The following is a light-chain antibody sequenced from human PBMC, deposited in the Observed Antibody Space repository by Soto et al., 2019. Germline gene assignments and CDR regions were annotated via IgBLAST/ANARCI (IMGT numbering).Light chain of an antibody. Sequence: QSALTQPASVSGSPGQWITISCTGISSDVGGCNYVSWYQQHPGKAPKLMIYDDSNRPSGVSNRFSGSKSGNTASLAISGLQAEDEADYYCHSYNSSSLDVFGTGTKVTVL. V-gene: IGLV2-14*01. J-gene: IGLJ1*01. CDR1: SSDVGGCNY. CDR2: DDS. CDR3: HSYNSSSLDV.